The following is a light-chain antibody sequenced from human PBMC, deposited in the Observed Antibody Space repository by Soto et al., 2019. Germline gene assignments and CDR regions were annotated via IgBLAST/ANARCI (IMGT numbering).Light chain of an antibody. V-gene: IGKV3-20*01. CDR1: QSISSSY. Sequence: VLTHSAGTLSLSPGERATLSCRASQSISSSYLAWYQQTPGQAPRLLIYGASSRATGIPDRFSGSGSGTDFTLSISRLEPEDFAVYYCQPYGSSPPWTFGQRT. CDR3: QPYGSSPPWT. J-gene: IGKJ1*01. CDR2: GAS.